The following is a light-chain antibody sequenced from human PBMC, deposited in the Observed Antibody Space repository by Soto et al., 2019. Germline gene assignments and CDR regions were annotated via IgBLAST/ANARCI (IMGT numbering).Light chain of an antibody. CDR3: SSYTGSSTPVV. J-gene: IGLJ2*01. CDR1: SSDVGGYNY. CDR2: DVS. V-gene: IGLV2-14*01. Sequence: QSALTQPASVSGSPGQSITISCTGTSSDVGGYNYVSWYQQHPGKAPKLMIYDVSNRPSGVSNRFSGSKSGNTASLTISGLQAEDEADYYCSSYTGSSTPVVFGGETKLTVL.